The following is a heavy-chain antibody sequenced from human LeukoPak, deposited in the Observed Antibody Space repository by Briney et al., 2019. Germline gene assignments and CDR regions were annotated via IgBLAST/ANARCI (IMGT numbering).Heavy chain of an antibody. V-gene: IGHV1-46*01. J-gene: IGHJ4*02. CDR2: INPSGGST. CDR3: ARYFIAAASRGFDY. D-gene: IGHD6-13*01. Sequence: ASVKVSCKASGYTFTSYYMHWVRQAPGQGLEWMGIINPSGGSTTYAQNFQGRVTMTRDMSTSTVYMELSSLRSEDTAVYYCARYFIAAASRGFDYWGQGTLVTVSS. CDR1: GYTFTSYY.